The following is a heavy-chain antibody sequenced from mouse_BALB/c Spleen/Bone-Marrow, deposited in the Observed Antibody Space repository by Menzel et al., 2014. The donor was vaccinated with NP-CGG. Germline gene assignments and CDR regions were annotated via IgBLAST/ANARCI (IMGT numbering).Heavy chain of an antibody. CDR3: VRHSYHDDSLDY. D-gene: IGHD2-12*01. Sequence: EVKVVESGGGLVQPKGSLKLSCAASGFTFNIYAMNWVRQAPGKGLEWVARIRSKSKNYATYYADSVKDRFTISRDDSQSMLHLQVNGLKTEDTAMYYCVRHSYHDDSLDYWGQGISVIVSS. CDR2: IRSKSKNYAT. J-gene: IGHJ4*01. V-gene: IGHV10-1*02. CDR1: GFTFNIYA.